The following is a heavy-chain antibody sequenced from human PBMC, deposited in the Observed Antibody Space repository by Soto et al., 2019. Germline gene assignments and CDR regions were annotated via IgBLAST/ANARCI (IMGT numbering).Heavy chain of an antibody. D-gene: IGHD2-21*01. CDR3: AIYCGEFSLDINSY. V-gene: IGHV3-21*01. Sequence: SLRLSCAASGFTFSSYSMNWVRQAPGKGLEWVSSISSSSSYIYYADSVKGRFTISRDNAKNSLYLQMNSLRAEDTAVYYCAIYCGEFSLDINSYWGQGTLVPVSS. CDR1: GFTFSSYS. CDR2: ISSSSSYI. J-gene: IGHJ4*02.